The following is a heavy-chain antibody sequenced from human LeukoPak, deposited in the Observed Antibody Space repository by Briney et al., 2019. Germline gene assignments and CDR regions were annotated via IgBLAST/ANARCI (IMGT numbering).Heavy chain of an antibody. D-gene: IGHD3-10*01. CDR1: GTSISSSTCYY. J-gene: IGHJ4*02. CDR3: ARLNYYDSGSLTYSFDY. CDR2: IYYLDAT. V-gene: IGHV4-31*03. Sequence: PSETLSLTCTVSGTSISSSTCYYWSWIRQHPGEAPEWMGYIYYLDATYYNPSLKSRISISVAASENQFSLKLTSVTAADTAVYYCARLNYYDSGSLTYSFDYWGQGTLVTVSP.